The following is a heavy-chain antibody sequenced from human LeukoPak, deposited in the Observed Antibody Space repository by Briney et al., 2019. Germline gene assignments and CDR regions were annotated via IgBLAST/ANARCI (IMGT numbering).Heavy chain of an antibody. J-gene: IGHJ4*02. Sequence: GASVKVSCKASGYTFTSYYMHWVRQAPGQGLEWMGIINPSGGSTSYAQKFQGRVTMTRDMSTSTVYMELSSLRSEDTAVYYCAADYYDSSGYYYDGVYWGQGTLVTVSS. V-gene: IGHV1-46*01. CDR1: GYTFTSYY. CDR2: INPSGGST. CDR3: AADYYDSSGYYYDGVY. D-gene: IGHD3-22*01.